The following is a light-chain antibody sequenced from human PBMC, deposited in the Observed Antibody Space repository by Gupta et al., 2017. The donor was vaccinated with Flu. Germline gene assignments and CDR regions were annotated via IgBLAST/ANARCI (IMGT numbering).Light chain of an antibody. J-gene: IGLJ2*01. CDR3: ATWESSLTAGV. Sequence: QSVLTQPPSVSAAPGQRVTISCSGGSSNIGRNYVSWFQQFPGTAPKLLVYENTKRPSGIPDRFSGSKSGTSATLDITGLQTGDEADYYCATWESSLTAGVFGGGTKLTVL. V-gene: IGLV1-51*02. CDR1: SSNIGRNY. CDR2: ENT.